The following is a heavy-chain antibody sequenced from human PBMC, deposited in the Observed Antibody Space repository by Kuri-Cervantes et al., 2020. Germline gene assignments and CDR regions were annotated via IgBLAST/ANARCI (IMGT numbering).Heavy chain of an antibody. D-gene: IGHD3-10*01. CDR2: INHSGDT. J-gene: IGHJ4*02. Sequence: SETLSLTCTVYGGSFSGHYWSWIRQPPGKGLEWIGEINHSGDTNYIPSLKSRVTISLDTSKNQFSLKMNSVTAADTAVYYCARSRITRPGVYYFDYWGQGTLVTVSS. V-gene: IGHV4-34*01. CDR3: ARSRITRPGVYYFDY. CDR1: GGSFSGHY.